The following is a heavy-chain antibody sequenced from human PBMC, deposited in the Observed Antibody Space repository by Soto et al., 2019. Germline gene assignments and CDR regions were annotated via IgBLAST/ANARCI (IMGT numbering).Heavy chain of an antibody. CDR2: ISYDGSNK. Sequence: GGSLRLSCAASGFTFSSYGMHWVRQAPGKGLEWVAVISYDGSNKYYADSVKGRFTISRDNSKNTLYLQMNSLRAEDTAVYYCAKPGGYSSGWFFDYWGQGTLVTVSS. J-gene: IGHJ4*02. CDR1: GFTFSSYG. V-gene: IGHV3-30*18. CDR3: AKPGGYSSGWFFDY. D-gene: IGHD6-19*01.